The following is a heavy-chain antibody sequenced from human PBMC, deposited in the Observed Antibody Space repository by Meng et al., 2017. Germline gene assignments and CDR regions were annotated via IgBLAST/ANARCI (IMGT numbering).Heavy chain of an antibody. Sequence: VLAGVEATVPGPSGKVCVMASGFASTGYHIHWVRQAPGEGDEWMGRIQLNRGATNSGQKFQGRVPMTRDTSTSTAYIERSGLKFDDKAVYYCARGFYDISGVFSYWGQGTLVTVSS. CDR3: ARGFYDISGVFSY. J-gene: IGHJ4*02. CDR1: GFASTGYH. V-gene: IGHV1-2*06. D-gene: IGHD3-22*01. CDR2: IQLNRGAT.